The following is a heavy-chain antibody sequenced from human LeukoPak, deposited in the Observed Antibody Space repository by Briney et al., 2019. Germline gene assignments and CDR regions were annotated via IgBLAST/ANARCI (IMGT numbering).Heavy chain of an antibody. CDR2: STPGST. D-gene: IGHD2/OR15-2a*01. Sequence: PGWCLRLSCAASVFTFYKNLMSWVRQPPARGLEGVASSTPGSTYSADSVEGRFTISRDNFKDTLYLAMNSLRAEDTATYYCTKENSTWDLVIGFDSWGQGTPVTVSS. V-gene: IGHV3-23*01. CDR3: TKENSTWDLVIGFDS. J-gene: IGHJ5*01. CDR1: VFTFYKNL.